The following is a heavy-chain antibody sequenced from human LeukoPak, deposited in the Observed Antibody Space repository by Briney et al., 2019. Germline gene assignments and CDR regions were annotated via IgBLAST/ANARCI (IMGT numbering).Heavy chain of an antibody. CDR2: IKQDGSEI. J-gene: IGHJ4*02. CDR3: ARGLGKSGRYSEPYFVY. V-gene: IGHV3-7*01. CDR1: GFTFSSYW. Sequence: GGSLRLSCAASGFTFSSYWMSWVRQAPGKGLEWVANIKQDGSEIYYVDSVKGRFTISRDNAKNSLYLRMNSLRAEDTAVYYCARGLGKSGRYSEPYFVYWGQGTLVTVSS. D-gene: IGHD1-26*01.